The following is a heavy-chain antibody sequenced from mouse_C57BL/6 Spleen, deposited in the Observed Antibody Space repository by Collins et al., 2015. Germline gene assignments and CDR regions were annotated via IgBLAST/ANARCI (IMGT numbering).Heavy chain of an antibody. J-gene: IGHJ4*01. Sequence: EVQLQQSGAELVRPGASVKLSCTASGFNIKDYYMHWVKQRPEQGLEWIGRIDPEDGDTEYAPKFQGKATMTADTSSNTAYLQLSSLTSEDTAVYYCTTNWDVEDFDYYAMDYWGQGTSVTVSS. CDR3: TTNWDVEDFDYYAMDY. D-gene: IGHD4-1*01. CDR1: GFNIKDYY. V-gene: IGHV14-1*01. CDR2: IDPEDGDT.